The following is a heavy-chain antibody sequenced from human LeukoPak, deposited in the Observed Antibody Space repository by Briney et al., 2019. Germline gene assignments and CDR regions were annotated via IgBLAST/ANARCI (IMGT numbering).Heavy chain of an antibody. CDR3: AKSGRIQLWSQYDTIDY. Sequence: ETLSLTCTVSGGSISSNNYYWGWVRQAPGKGLEWVSAVSGSGGSTYYADSVKGRFTISRDNSKNTLYLQMNSLRAEDTAVYYCAKSGRIQLWSQYDTIDYWGQGTLVTVSS. D-gene: IGHD5-18*01. J-gene: IGHJ4*02. CDR1: GGSISSNNYY. CDR2: VSGSGGST. V-gene: IGHV3-23*01.